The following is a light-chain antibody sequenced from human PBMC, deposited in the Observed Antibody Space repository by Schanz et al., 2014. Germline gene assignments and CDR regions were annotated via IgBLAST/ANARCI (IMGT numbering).Light chain of an antibody. J-gene: IGKJ1*01. CDR3: QQYTAYPWT. Sequence: DIQMTQSPSSLSASIGDRVTITCRASQSISSWLAWYQQKPGKAPKLLIYDASSLESGVPSRFSGSGSGTEFTLTISSLQPDDFATYSCQQYTAYPWTFGQGTKVEMK. CDR1: QSISSW. V-gene: IGKV1-5*01. CDR2: DAS.